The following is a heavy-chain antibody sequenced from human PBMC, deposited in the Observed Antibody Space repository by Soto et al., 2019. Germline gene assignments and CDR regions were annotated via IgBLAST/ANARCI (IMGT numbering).Heavy chain of an antibody. CDR2: VYPEDSYT. CDR1: GYTYTRHW. V-gene: IGHV5-51*01. J-gene: IGHJ5*02. Sequence: EVQLVQSGAEVKIPGDSLKISCKASGYTYTRHWIGWVRQMPGKGLEWMGIVYPEDSYTRYDPSFQGQVTISADKSINTAYLQWSSLKASDTAIYYCVRVGLVGSNSLSNAWFDPWGQGTLVTVSS. CDR3: VRVGLVGSNSLSNAWFDP. D-gene: IGHD1-26*01.